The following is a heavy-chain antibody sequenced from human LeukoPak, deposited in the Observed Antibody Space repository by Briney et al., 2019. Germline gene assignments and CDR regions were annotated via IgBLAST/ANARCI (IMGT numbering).Heavy chain of an antibody. V-gene: IGHV4-59*01. D-gene: IGHD3-10*01. J-gene: IGHJ6*02. CDR3: ARVHEGSGSYGPYYYYYGMDV. Sequence: SETLSPTCTVSGGSIKSYYWTWIRQPPGKGLEWIGYIYYSGSTNYNPSLKSRVTISVDTSKNQFSLNLTSVTAADTAVYYCARVHEGSGSYGPYYYYYGMDVWGQGTTVTVSS. CDR1: GGSIKSYY. CDR2: IYYSGST.